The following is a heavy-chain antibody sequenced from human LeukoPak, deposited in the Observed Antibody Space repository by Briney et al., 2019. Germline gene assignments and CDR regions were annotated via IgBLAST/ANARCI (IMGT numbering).Heavy chain of an antibody. J-gene: IGHJ6*03. Sequence: QAGGSLRLSCTSSEFTFGDYAMSWVRQAPGKGLEWVGFIGGKDYGGPTEYSASVKGRFTISRDDSKRIAYLQMNSLKTEDTAVYYCTRDSGQLGYSYGDYYYYYYMDVWGKGTTVIVSS. V-gene: IGHV3-49*04. CDR2: IGGKDYGGPT. CDR1: EFTFGDYA. CDR3: TRDSGQLGYSYGDYYYYYYMDV. D-gene: IGHD5-18*01.